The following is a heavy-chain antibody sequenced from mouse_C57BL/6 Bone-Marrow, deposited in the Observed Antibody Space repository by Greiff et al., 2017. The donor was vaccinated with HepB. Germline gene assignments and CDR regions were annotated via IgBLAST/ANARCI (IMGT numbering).Heavy chain of an antibody. CDR2: IYPGSGST. CDR3: ARHYYGNYYFDY. J-gene: IGHJ2*01. V-gene: IGHV1-55*01. Sequence: QVQLQQPGAELVKPGASVKMSCKASGYTFTSYWITWVKQRPGQGLEWIGDIYPGSGSTNYNEKFKSKATLTVDTSSSTAYMQLSNLTSEDSAVYYCARHYYGNYYFDYWGQGTTLTVSS. D-gene: IGHD2-1*01. CDR1: GYTFTSYW.